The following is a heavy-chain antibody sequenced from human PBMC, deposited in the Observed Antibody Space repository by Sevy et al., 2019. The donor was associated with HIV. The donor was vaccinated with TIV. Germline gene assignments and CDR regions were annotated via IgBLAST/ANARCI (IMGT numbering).Heavy chain of an antibody. CDR3: ANGLRSDSSDYYYSDDYYHGMDV. Sequence: GGSLSLSCAASGFTFSNFAMHWVRQAPGKGLEWVEVISYDGSNKYYADSVKGRFTISRDNSKKTLYLQMKSLEPEDTAVYYCANGLRSDSSDYYYSDDYYHGMDVWGQGTTVTVSS. J-gene: IGHJ6*02. D-gene: IGHD3-22*01. CDR1: GFTFSNFA. CDR2: ISYDGSNK. V-gene: IGHV3-30-3*01.